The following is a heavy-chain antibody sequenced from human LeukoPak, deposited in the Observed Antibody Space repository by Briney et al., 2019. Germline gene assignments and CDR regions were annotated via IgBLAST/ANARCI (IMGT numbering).Heavy chain of an antibody. Sequence: SQTLSLTCTVSGGSISRSSFYWSWIRQPAGKGLEWIGRIYTSGNTNYNPSLQSRASISIDTSKNQFSLKLSSVTAADTAVYYCARARIYCSSTSCYPPYYMDVWGEGTTVTVSS. V-gene: IGHV4-61*02. CDR2: IYTSGNT. CDR1: GGSISRSSFY. D-gene: IGHD2-2*01. CDR3: ARARIYCSSTSCYPPYYMDV. J-gene: IGHJ6*03.